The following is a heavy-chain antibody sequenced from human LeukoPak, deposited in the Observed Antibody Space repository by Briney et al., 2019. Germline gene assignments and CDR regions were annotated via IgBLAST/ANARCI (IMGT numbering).Heavy chain of an antibody. CDR1: GFSVSNDY. Sequence: PGGSLKLTCVDSGFSVSNDYMSWVRQAPGKGLEWVSVIYTDGRTFYADSVRGRFSISRDNPKNTLYLQMNSLRVDDTAIYYCSRDRPYGGLNGFDYWGQGTLVTVTS. V-gene: IGHV3-53*01. CDR2: IYTDGRT. D-gene: IGHD4/OR15-4a*01. CDR3: SRDRPYGGLNGFDY. J-gene: IGHJ4*02.